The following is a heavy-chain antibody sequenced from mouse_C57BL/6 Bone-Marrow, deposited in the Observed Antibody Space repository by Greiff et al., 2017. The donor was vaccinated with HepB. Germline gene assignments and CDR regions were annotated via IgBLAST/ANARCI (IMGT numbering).Heavy chain of an antibody. CDR1: GYTFTDYY. J-gene: IGHJ4*01. CDR2: IYPGSGNT. V-gene: IGHV1-76*01. Sequence: QVQLQQSGAELVRPGASVKLSCKASGYTFTDYYINWVKQRPGQGLEWIARIYPGSGNTYYNEKFKGKATLTAEKSSSTAYMQLSSLTSEDSAVYFCAREFYYYGSSYGAMDYWGQGTSVTVSS. D-gene: IGHD1-1*01. CDR3: AREFYYYGSSYGAMDY.